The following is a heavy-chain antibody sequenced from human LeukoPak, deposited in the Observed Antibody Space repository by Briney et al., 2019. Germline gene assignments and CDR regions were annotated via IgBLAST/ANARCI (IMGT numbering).Heavy chain of an antibody. CDR3: ARQEARNYYYEGLDY. CDR2: ISYNGGRK. J-gene: IGHJ4*02. CDR1: GFTFSSYG. D-gene: IGHD3-22*01. V-gene: IGHV3-30*19. Sequence: PGGSLRLSCAASGFTFSSYGIHWVRQAPGKGLEWVALISYNGGRKDYADSVKGRCTIDRDNSKNTVYLQVNSLRPDDTAIYFCARQEARNYYYEGLDYWGQGNLVTVSS.